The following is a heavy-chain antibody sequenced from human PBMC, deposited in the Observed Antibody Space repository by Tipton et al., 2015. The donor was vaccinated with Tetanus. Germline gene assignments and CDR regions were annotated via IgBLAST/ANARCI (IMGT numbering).Heavy chain of an antibody. J-gene: IGHJ4*02. Sequence: SLRLSCAAFGFTFTNYPMHWVRQAPGKGLEYVSSILGDGERAAYASSVKGRFTISRDNSKNTVYLQMNSLRVGDTAMFYCARGRGPGGSYDGFSYFDSWGQGTLVTVSS. CDR1: GFTFTNYP. V-gene: IGHV3-64*01. CDR2: ILGDGERA. CDR3: ARGRGPGGSYDGFSYFDS. D-gene: IGHD1-26*01.